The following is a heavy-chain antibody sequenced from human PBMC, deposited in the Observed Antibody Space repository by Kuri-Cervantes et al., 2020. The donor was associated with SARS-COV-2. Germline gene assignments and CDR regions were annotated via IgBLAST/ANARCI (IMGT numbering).Heavy chain of an antibody. CDR2: IYYSGST. CDR3: ARHTAVGATKGDAFDI. CDR1: GGSISSYY. J-gene: IGHJ3*02. D-gene: IGHD1-26*01. V-gene: IGHV4-59*05. Sequence: SETLSLTCTVSGGSISSYYWSWVRQPPGKGLEWIGSIYYSGSTYYNPSLKSRVTISVDTSKNQFSLKLSSVTAADTAVYYRARHTAVGATKGDAFDIWGQGTMVTVSS.